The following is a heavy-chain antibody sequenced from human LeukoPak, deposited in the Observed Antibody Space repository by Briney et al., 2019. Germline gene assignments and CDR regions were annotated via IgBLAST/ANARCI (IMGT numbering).Heavy chain of an antibody. J-gene: IGHJ4*02. CDR1: GYTFTDYY. CDR2: INPNSGAT. Sequence: GASVKVSCKASGYTFTDYYLHWVRQASGQGLEWMGWINPNSGATNSAQKFQGRVTLTRDASISTAYMELSSLRSDDTAVYYCARDPRNYVDYWGQGTLVTVPS. D-gene: IGHD2/OR15-2a*01. V-gene: IGHV1-2*02. CDR3: ARDPRNYVDY.